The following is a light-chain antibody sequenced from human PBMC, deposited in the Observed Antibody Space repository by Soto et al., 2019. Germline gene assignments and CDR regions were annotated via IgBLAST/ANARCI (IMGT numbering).Light chain of an antibody. CDR3: QQYSTSQT. J-gene: IGKJ1*01. V-gene: IGKV3-20*01. CDR2: ASS. Sequence: EIVLTQSPGTLSLSPGERATLSCRASQSVTSYLAWYQQKPGQAPRLRIYASSTRATGIPDRFSGGGSGTDFTLPISRLEPEDFAVYYCQQYSTSQTFGQGTKVEI. CDR1: QSVTSY.